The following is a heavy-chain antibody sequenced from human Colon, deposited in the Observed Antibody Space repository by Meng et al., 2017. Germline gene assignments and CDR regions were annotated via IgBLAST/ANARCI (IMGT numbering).Heavy chain of an antibody. Sequence: QGQLHASGPSLVRPSENLSLTCPVSGGSVSSGSHYWNWIRQTPGKGLEWIGYMYFSGSTNYNPSLKSRVTMSVDTSKNQFSLKLSSVTAADTALYYCARGYSSGEGYFDYWGQGTLVTVSS. CDR3: ARGYSSGEGYFDY. CDR1: GGSVSSGSHY. D-gene: IGHD6-19*01. V-gene: IGHV4-61*01. J-gene: IGHJ4*02. CDR2: MYFSGST.